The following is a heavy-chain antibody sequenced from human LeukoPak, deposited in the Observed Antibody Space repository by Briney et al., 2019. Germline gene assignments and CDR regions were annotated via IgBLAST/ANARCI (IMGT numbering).Heavy chain of an antibody. V-gene: IGHV3-21*01. D-gene: IGHD5-18*01. CDR3: ARVGYSYGSACDY. CDR1: GFTFSSYS. CDR2: ISSSSSYI. Sequence: GGSLRLSCAASGFTFSSYSMNWVRQAPGKGLEWVSSISSSSSYIYYADSVKGRFTISRDNAKNSLYLQMNSLRAEDTAVYYCARVGYSYGSACDYWGQGTLVTVSS. J-gene: IGHJ4*02.